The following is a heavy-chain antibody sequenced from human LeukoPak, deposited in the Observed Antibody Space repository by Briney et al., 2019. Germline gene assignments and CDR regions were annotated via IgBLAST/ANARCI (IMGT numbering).Heavy chain of an antibody. J-gene: IGHJ3*02. V-gene: IGHV3-21*01. CDR1: GFTFSTFS. CDR2: ISGSGSDI. CDR3: ARRTFPNDAFDI. D-gene: IGHD1-7*01. Sequence: GGSLRLSCAASGFTFSTFSMNWVRQTPGKGLEWVSAISGSGSDIYCADSVKGRFTISRDNPKRSLYLQMNSLRAEDTAVYYCARRTFPNDAFDIWGQGTMVTVSS.